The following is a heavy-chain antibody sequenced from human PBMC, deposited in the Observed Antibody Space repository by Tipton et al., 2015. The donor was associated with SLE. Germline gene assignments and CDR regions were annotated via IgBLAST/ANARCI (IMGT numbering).Heavy chain of an antibody. J-gene: IGHJ1*01. CDR1: GGSISSSSYY. CDR3: ARSLGYCSGGSCYEYFRH. CDR2: IYYSGST. Sequence: TLSLTCTVSGGSISSSSYYWGWIRQPPGKGLEWIGSIYYSGSTYYNPSLKSRVTISVDTSKNQFSLKLSSVTAADTAVYYCARSLGYCSGGSCYEYFRHWGQGTLVTVSS. V-gene: IGHV4-39*07. D-gene: IGHD2-15*01.